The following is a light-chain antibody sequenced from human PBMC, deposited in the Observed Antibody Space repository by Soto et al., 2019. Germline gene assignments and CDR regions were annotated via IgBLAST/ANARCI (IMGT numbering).Light chain of an antibody. CDR3: QQYNSYRT. J-gene: IGKJ1*01. Sequence: EIQMTQAPSSASASVGDRVTITCRASQGISTWLAWYQQKAGKAPNLLIYGASNLHSGVPSRFSGSGSGTNFTLTISSLQPEDFATYYCQQYNSYRTFGQGTKVDI. V-gene: IGKV1D-16*01. CDR2: GAS. CDR1: QGISTW.